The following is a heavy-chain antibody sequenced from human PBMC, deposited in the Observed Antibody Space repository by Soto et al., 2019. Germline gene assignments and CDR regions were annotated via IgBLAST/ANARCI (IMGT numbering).Heavy chain of an antibody. Sequence: GASVKVSCKASGGTFSSYAISWVRQAPGQGLDWMGGIIPIFGTANYARKFQGRVTITADESTSTAYMELSSLRSEDTAVYYCARRITMVRGALEVYYYFDYWGQGTLVTVSS. J-gene: IGHJ4*02. V-gene: IGHV1-69*13. CDR1: GGTFSSYA. CDR3: ARRITMVRGALEVYYYFDY. D-gene: IGHD3-10*01. CDR2: IIPIFGTA.